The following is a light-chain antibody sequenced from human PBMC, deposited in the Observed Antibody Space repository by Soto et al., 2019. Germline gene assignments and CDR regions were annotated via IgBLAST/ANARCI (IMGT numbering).Light chain of an antibody. CDR2: EVS. J-gene: IGLJ1*01. CDR3: SSFAAGKTDV. CDR1: SRDVGGYDY. V-gene: IGLV2-14*01. Sequence: QSALTQPASVSGSPGQSITISCTGTSRDVGGYDYVSWYQQHPGKAPKLMIYEVSNRPSGVSDRFSGSKSGNTASLTIAGLQPEDEADYYCSSFAAGKTDVFGTGTKLTVL.